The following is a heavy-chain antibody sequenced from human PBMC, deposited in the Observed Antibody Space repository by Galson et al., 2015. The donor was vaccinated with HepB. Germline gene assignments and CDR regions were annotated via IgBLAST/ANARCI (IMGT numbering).Heavy chain of an antibody. CDR1: GFTFRNYA. J-gene: IGHJ3*02. CDR3: AKFPRYDSGGHDGFDI. Sequence: SLRLSCAASGFTFRNYAMSWVRQAPGMGLEWVSALSGSGGTTFYADSVKGRFTISRDNSKNALYLQVNSVRAEDTAVYYCAKFPRYDSGGHDGFDIWGQGTRVTVSS. D-gene: IGHD3-22*01. CDR2: LSGSGGTT. V-gene: IGHV3-23*01.